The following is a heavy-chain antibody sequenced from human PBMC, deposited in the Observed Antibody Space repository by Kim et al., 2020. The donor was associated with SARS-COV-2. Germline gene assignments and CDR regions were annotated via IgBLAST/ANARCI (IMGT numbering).Heavy chain of an antibody. Sequence: SETLSLTCTVSGGSISSYYWSWIRQPPGKGLEWIGYIYYSGSTNYNPSLKSRVTISVDTSKNQFSLKLSSVTAADTAVYYCARGLSSGWFPQLDPWGQGTLVTVSS. V-gene: IGHV4-59*13. CDR2: IYYSGST. J-gene: IGHJ5*02. CDR3: ARGLSSGWFPQLDP. D-gene: IGHD6-19*01. CDR1: GGSISSYY.